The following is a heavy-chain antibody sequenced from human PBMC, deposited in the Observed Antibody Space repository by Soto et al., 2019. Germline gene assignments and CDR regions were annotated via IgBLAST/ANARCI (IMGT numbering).Heavy chain of an antibody. D-gene: IGHD2-8*01. CDR3: ARGGGYCTNGVCYIPPYYYYGMDV. CDR1: GGSFSGYY. Sequence: LTLTCAVYGGSFSGYYWSWIRQPPGKGLEWIGEINHSGSTNYNPSLKSRVTISVDTSKNQFSLKLSSVTAADTAVYYCARGGGYCTNGVCYIPPYYYYGMDVWGQGTTVTVSS. V-gene: IGHV4-34*01. J-gene: IGHJ6*02. CDR2: INHSGST.